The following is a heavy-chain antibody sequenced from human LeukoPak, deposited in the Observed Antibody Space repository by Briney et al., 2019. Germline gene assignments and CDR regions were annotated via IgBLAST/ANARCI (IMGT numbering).Heavy chain of an antibody. Sequence: SETLSLTCTVSGGSISSYYWSWIRQPPGKGLEWIGYIYYSGSTNYNPSLTSRVTISVDTSKNQFSLKLRSVTAADTAVYFCAREASRAGTYYFDYWGQGTLLTVSS. CDR1: GGSISSYY. V-gene: IGHV4-59*01. D-gene: IGHD3-10*01. J-gene: IGHJ4*02. CDR2: IYYSGST. CDR3: AREASRAGTYYFDY.